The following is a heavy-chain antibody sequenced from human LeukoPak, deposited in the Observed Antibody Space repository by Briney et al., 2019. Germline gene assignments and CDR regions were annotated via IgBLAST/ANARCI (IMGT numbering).Heavy chain of an antibody. CDR3: ARGGSVVFDY. D-gene: IGHD3-10*01. CDR1: GFTFSSYS. CDR2: ISSSGSYI. Sequence: GGSLRLSCAASGFTFSSYSMNWVRQAPGKGLEWVSSISSSGSYIYYADSVRGRFTISRDNAKNSLYLQMNSLRAEDTAVYYCARGGSVVFDYWGQGTLVTVSS. J-gene: IGHJ4*02. V-gene: IGHV3-21*01.